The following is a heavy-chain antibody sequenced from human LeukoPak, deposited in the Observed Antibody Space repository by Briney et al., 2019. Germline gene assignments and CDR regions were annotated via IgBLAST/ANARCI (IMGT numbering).Heavy chain of an antibody. CDR3: ARDLRNGLANCGGDWGLFDP. D-gene: IGHD2-21*02. CDR2: IYSCGST. CDR1: GFTVSSNY. J-gene: IGHJ5*02. Sequence: GGSLRLSCAASGFTVSSNYMSSVRQAPGKGLEWVSAIYSCGSTYYADSVKGRFTISRDNSKNTLYLQMNSLRAEDTAVYYCARDLRNGLANCGGDWGLFDPWGQGTLVTVSS. V-gene: IGHV3-66*03.